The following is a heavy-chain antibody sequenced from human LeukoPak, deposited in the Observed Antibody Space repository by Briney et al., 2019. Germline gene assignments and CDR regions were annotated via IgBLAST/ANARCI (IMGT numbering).Heavy chain of an antibody. CDR2: ISGSGGNT. CDR3: AKPARTDAFDI. V-gene: IGHV3-23*01. Sequence: GGSLRLSCVASGFTFNNAWMTWVRQAPGKGLEWVSSISGSGGNTYYADSVKGRFTISRDNSKNTLYLQMNSLRAEDTAVYYCAKPARTDAFDIWGQGTMITVSS. D-gene: IGHD1-14*01. CDR1: GFTFNNAW. J-gene: IGHJ3*02.